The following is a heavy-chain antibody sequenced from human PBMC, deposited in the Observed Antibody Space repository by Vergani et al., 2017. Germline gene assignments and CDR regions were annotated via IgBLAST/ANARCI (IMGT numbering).Heavy chain of an antibody. D-gene: IGHD3-10*01. CDR1: GGSISSYY. CDR3: ARDGSYGSGKNWFDP. Sequence: QVQLQESGPGLVKPSETLALTCTVSGGSISSYYWSWIRQPPGKGLEWIGYIYYSGSTNYNPSLKSRVTISVDTSKNQFSLKLSSVTAADTAVYYCARDGSYGSGKNWFDPWGQGTLVTVSS. J-gene: IGHJ5*02. CDR2: IYYSGST. V-gene: IGHV4-59*01.